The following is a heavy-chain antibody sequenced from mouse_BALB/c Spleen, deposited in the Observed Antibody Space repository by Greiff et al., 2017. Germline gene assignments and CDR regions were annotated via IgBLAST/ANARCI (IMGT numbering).Heavy chain of an antibody. J-gene: IGHJ3*01. V-gene: IGHV5-6-3*01. Sequence: VESGGGLVQPGGSLKLSCAASGFTFSSYGMSWVRQTPDKRLELVATINSNGGSTYYPDSVKGRFTISRDNAKNTLYLQMSSLKSEDTAMYYCARELFAYWGQGTLVTVSA. CDR1: GFTFSSYG. CDR3: ARELFAY. CDR2: INSNGGST.